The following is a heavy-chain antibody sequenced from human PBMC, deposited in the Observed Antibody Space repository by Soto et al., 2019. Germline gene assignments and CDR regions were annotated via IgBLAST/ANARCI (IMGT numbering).Heavy chain of an antibody. D-gene: IGHD1-1*01. Sequence: QVLLVQSGAEVKKPGSSVKVSCKASGGTFSSYTISWVRQAPGQGLEWMGRIIPILGIANYAQKFQGRVTITADKSTSTAYMELSSLRSEDTAVYYCARGRYNWNDGPFDYWGQGTLVTVSS. CDR3: ARGRYNWNDGPFDY. CDR1: GGTFSSYT. V-gene: IGHV1-69*02. J-gene: IGHJ4*02. CDR2: IIPILGIA.